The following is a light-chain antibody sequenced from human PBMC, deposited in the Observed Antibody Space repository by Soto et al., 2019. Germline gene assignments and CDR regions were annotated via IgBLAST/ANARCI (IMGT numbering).Light chain of an antibody. CDR2: EAS. CDR1: QSVGSY. Sequence: VLTQSPATLSLSPGERATLSCRASQSVGSYLAWYQQKPGQAPRLLIYEASNRATGIPARFSGTGSGTDFTLTITSLEPDDFAVYYCQQRTNWPITFGQGTRLESK. J-gene: IGKJ5*01. V-gene: IGKV3-11*01. CDR3: QQRTNWPIT.